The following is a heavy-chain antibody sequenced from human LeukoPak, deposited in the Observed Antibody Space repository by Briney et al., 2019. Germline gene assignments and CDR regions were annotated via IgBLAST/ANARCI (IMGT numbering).Heavy chain of an antibody. CDR1: GFTFSSYS. CDR2: ISSSSTI. CDR3: ARDPATYYYDSSGYPNKNYYYYYMDV. Sequence: PGGSLRLSCAASGFTFSSYSMNWVRQAPGKGLEWVSYISSSSTIYYADSVKGRFTISRDNAKNSLYLQMNSLRAEDTAVYYCARDPATYYYDSSGYPNKNYYYYYMDVWGKGTTVTVSS. V-gene: IGHV3-48*04. J-gene: IGHJ6*03. D-gene: IGHD3-22*01.